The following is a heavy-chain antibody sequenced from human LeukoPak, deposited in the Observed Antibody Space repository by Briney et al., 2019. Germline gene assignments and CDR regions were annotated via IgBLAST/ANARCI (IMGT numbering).Heavy chain of an antibody. CDR3: ASWDFWSGYDAFDI. Sequence: SVKLSCKASGYSFTSYNMHWVRQAPGQGLEWMGGIIPIFGTANYAQKFQGRVTITTDESTSTAYMELSSLRSEDTAVYYCASWDFWSGYDAFDIWGQGTMVTVSS. CDR2: IIPIFGTA. D-gene: IGHD3-3*01. J-gene: IGHJ3*02. CDR1: GYSFTSYN. V-gene: IGHV1-69*05.